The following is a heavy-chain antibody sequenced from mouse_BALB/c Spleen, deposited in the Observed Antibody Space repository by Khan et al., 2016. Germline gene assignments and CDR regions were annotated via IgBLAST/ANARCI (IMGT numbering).Heavy chain of an antibody. D-gene: IGHD2-4*01. Sequence: QVQLQQSGTELARPGASVKMSCKASGYTFTDYTMHWIKQRPGQGLEWIGYINPSGDYTNYSQKFRDRATLTADKSSSTAYIQLNSLTSEYSADYYCARPFTMITTSFAYGGQGTLVTVSA. CDR2: INPSGDYT. V-gene: IGHV1-4*01. CDR3: ARPFTMITTSFAY. CDR1: GYTFTDYT. J-gene: IGHJ3*01.